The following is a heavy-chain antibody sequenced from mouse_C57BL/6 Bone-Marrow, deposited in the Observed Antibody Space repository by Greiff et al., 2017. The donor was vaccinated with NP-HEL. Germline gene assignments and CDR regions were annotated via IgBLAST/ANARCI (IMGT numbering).Heavy chain of an antibody. CDR2: INPNNGGT. V-gene: IGHV1-26*01. J-gene: IGHJ3*01. Sequence: EVQLQQSGPELVKPGASVKISCKASGYTFTDYYMNWVKQSHGKSLEWIGDINPNNGGTSYNQKFKGKATLTVDKSSSTAYMELRSLTSEDSAVYYCARFEGGSFAYWGQGTLVTVSA. CDR3: ARFEGGSFAY. CDR1: GYTFTDYY.